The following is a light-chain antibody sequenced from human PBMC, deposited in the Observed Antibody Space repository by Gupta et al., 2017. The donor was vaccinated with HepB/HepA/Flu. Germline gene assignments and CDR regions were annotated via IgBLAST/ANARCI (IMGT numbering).Light chain of an antibody. CDR1: SSDVGGYNY. J-gene: IGLJ2*01. V-gene: IGLV2-14*01. Sequence: QSALTQPASVSGSPGQSITISCPGTSSDVGGYNYVSWYQQHPGKAPKLMIFDVSNRPPGVSDRFSGSKSGNTASLTISGLQAEDEADYYCSSYTSSDTQIFGGGTKLTVL. CDR3: SSYTSSDTQI. CDR2: DVS.